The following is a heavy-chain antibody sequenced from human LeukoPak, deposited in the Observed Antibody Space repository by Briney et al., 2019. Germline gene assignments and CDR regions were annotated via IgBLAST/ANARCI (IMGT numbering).Heavy chain of an antibody. Sequence: GGSLRLSCAASGFTFSSYAMSWVRQAPGKGLEWVSAISGSGGSTYYADSVKGRFTISRDNSKNTLYLQMNSLRAEDTAVYYCATDPMSIAAPWGFDYWGQGTLVTVSS. CDR2: ISGSGGST. CDR3: ATDPMSIAAPWGFDY. D-gene: IGHD6-6*01. V-gene: IGHV3-23*01. CDR1: GFTFSSYA. J-gene: IGHJ4*02.